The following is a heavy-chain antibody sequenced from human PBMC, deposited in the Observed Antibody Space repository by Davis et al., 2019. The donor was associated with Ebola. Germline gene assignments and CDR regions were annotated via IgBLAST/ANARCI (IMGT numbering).Heavy chain of an antibody. J-gene: IGHJ5*02. D-gene: IGHD6-13*01. Sequence: PSETLSLTCTVSGGSISSYYWSWIRQPAGKGLEWIGRIYTSGSPNYNPSLKSRVTMSVDTSKNQFSLKLSSVTAADTAVYYCARVLGWAAAAEGGWFDPWGQGTLVTVSS. V-gene: IGHV4-4*07. CDR3: ARVLGWAAAAEGGWFDP. CDR2: IYTSGSP. CDR1: GGSISSYY.